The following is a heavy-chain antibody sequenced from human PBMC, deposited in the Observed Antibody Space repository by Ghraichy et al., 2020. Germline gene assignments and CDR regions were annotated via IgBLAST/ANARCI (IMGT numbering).Heavy chain of an antibody. D-gene: IGHD3-10*01. J-gene: IGHJ4*02. Sequence: GESQNISCAASGFTFSNYAMTWVRQAPGKGLRWVSGIGRSGGNTYYADSVKGRFSISRDNSKNTLYLQMNSLRAEDTAIYFCAKERLPYGSGTHDYWGQGTLVTVSS. V-gene: IGHV3-23*01. CDR2: IGRSGGNT. CDR1: GFTFSNYA. CDR3: AKERLPYGSGTHDY.